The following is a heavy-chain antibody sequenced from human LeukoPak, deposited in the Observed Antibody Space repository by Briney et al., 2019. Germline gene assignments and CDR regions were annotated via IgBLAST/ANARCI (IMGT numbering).Heavy chain of an antibody. CDR2: ISGDGGST. CDR1: GFTFDDYA. J-gene: IGHJ2*01. V-gene: IGHV3-43*02. Sequence: PGGSLRLSCAASGFTFDDYAMHWVRQARGKGLEWVSLISGDGGSTYCADSVKGRFTISRDNSKNSLYLQMNSLRTEDTALYYCAKDIGCSGGSCYSTGYFDLWGRGTLVTVSS. D-gene: IGHD2-15*01. CDR3: AKDIGCSGGSCYSTGYFDL.